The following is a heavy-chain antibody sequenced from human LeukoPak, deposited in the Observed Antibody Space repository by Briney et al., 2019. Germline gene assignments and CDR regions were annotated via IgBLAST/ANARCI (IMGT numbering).Heavy chain of an antibody. D-gene: IGHD3-3*01. V-gene: IGHV4-61*02. CDR1: GGSISSGSYY. CDR3: ARVPYDFWSGYYYYYMDV. CDR2: IYTSGST. Sequence: SETLSFTCTVSGGSISSGSYYWSWIRQPAGKGLEWIGRIYTSGSTNYNPPLKSRVTMSVDTSKNQFSLKLSSVTAADTAVYYCARVPYDFWSGYYYYYMDVWGKGTTVTVSS. J-gene: IGHJ6*03.